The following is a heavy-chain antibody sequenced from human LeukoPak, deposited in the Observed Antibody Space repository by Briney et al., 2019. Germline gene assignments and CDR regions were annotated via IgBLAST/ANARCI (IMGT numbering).Heavy chain of an antibody. CDR1: GFTFSSYA. CDR2: ISGSGGST. D-gene: IGHD2-2*01. Sequence: PGRSLRLSCAASGFTFSSYAMHWVRRAPGKGLEWVSAISGSGGSTHYADSVKGRFTISRDNSKNTLYLQMNSLRAEDTAVYYCANQCGSTCSFDYWGQGTLVTVSS. CDR3: ANQCGSTCSFDY. V-gene: IGHV3-23*01. J-gene: IGHJ4*02.